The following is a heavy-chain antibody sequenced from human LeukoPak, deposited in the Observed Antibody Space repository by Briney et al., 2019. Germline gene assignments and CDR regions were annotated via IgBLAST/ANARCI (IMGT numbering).Heavy chain of an antibody. D-gene: IGHD2-2*01. V-gene: IGHV4-59*08. CDR2: ISYSGST. Sequence: PSETLCLTCTVSGGSISPYYWSWIRQPPGKGLEWLAYISYSGSTNYNPSLKSRVTISVATSKNHFSLKLSSVTAADTALYYCARHENKVLASGYYYYMDVWGKGTTVTVSS. CDR3: ARHENKVLASGYYYYMDV. J-gene: IGHJ6*03. CDR1: GGSISPYY.